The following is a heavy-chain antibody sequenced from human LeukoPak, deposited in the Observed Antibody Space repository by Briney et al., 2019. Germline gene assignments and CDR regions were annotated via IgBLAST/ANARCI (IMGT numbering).Heavy chain of an antibody. CDR2: IIPIFGTA. D-gene: IGHD2-15*01. CDR3: AMGLGYCSGGSCYYNWFDP. J-gene: IGHJ5*02. Sequence: SVKVSCKASGGTFSSYAISWVRQAPGQRLEWMGGIIPIFGTANYAQKFQGRVTITADESTSTAYMELSSLRSEDTAVYYCAMGLGYCSGGSCYYNWFDPWGQGTLVTVSS. CDR1: GGTFSSYA. V-gene: IGHV1-69*13.